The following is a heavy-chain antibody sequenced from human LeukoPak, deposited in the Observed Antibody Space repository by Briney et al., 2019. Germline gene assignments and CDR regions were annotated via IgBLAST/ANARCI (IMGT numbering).Heavy chain of an antibody. CDR1: GFTFSSHA. V-gene: IGHV3-7*01. J-gene: IGHJ3*01. CDR3: AKGDNGALHF. Sequence: GGSLRLSCAASGFTFSSHAMNWVRQAPGKGLEWVANIKQDSSEEHYVDSVRGRFTISRDNAKNSLYLQMNSLRVEDTAVYYCAKGDNGALHFWGRGTMVTVSS. D-gene: IGHD2-8*01. CDR2: IKQDSSEE.